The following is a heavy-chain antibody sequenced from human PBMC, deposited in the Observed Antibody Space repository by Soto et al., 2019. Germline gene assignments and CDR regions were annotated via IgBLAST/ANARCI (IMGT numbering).Heavy chain of an antibody. CDR2: INHSGST. CDR1: GGSFSGYY. V-gene: IGHV4-34*01. J-gene: IGHJ4*02. CDR3: ARGRPWFYYCSSTSCPGGLAAASPEDY. Sequence: SETLSLTCAVYGGSFSGYYWSWIRQPPGKGLEWIGEINHSGSTNYNPSLKSRVTISVDTSKNQFSLKLSSVTAADTAVYYCARGRPWFYYCSSTSCPGGLAAASPEDYWGQGTLVTVSS. D-gene: IGHD2-2*01.